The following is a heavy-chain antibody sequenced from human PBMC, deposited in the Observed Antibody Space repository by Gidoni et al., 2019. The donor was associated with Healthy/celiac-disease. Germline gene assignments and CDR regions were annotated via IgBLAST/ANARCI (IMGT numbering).Heavy chain of an antibody. D-gene: IGHD4-17*01. Sequence: QVQLQESGPGLAKPSETLSLTCTVPGGSISSYYWSWIRQPPGKGLEWIGYIYYSGSTNYNPSLKSRVTISVDTSKNQFSLKLSSVTAADTAVYYCAREDDYGGASYWGQGTLVTVSS. J-gene: IGHJ4*02. CDR3: AREDDYGGASY. CDR1: GGSISSYY. V-gene: IGHV4-59*01. CDR2: IYYSGST.